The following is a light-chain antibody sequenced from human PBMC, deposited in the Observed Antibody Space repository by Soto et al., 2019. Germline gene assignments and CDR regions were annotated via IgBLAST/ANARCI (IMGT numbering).Light chain of an antibody. CDR1: QSVSSN. CDR3: QQYNNWPSWT. V-gene: IGKV3-15*01. Sequence: EIVMTPSPATLSVSPVERATLSCRASQSVSSNLAWYQQKPGQAPRLLIYCASTRATGIPARFSGSGSGTEFTLTISSLQSEDFAVYYCQQYNNWPSWTFGQGTKVDIK. J-gene: IGKJ1*01. CDR2: CAS.